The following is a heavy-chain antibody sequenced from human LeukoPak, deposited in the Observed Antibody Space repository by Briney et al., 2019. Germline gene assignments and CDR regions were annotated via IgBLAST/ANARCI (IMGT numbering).Heavy chain of an antibody. CDR2: IKQDGSEK. CDR1: GFTFSSSW. J-gene: IGHJ3*02. V-gene: IGHV3-7*05. Sequence: PGGSLRLSCAASGFTFSSSWMTWVRQAPGKGLEWVANIKQDGSEKYCVDSVKGRFTISRDNAKNSLYLHMNSLRAEDTAVYYCARIGVTPTVLSAYDIWGQGTMVTVSS. D-gene: IGHD2-21*02. CDR3: ARIGVTPTVLSAYDI.